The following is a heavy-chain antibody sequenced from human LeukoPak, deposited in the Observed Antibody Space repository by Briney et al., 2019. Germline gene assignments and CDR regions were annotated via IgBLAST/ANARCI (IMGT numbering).Heavy chain of an antibody. CDR1: QFTFNAHA. J-gene: IGHJ4*02. D-gene: IGHD3-9*01. V-gene: IGHV3-64D*06. Sequence: GGSLRLSCSASQFTFNAHALHWVRQAPGRGLEHLSEITSSGVETYYAASVKGRCTVSRDNSKDTLYLQMSSLRPEDTATYYCLKDMSKYFDWAPYYFDSWAQGTLVTVSS. CDR3: LKDMSKYFDWAPYYFDS. CDR2: ITSSGVET.